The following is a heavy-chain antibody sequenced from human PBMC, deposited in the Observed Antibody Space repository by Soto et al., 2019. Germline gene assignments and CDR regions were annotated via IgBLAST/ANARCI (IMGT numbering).Heavy chain of an antibody. V-gene: IGHV3-74*01. CDR1: GFTLSAYW. D-gene: IGHD6-19*01. CDR2: ISVDGRST. CDR3: ARGPEQRPIDY. J-gene: IGHJ4*02. Sequence: EVQLVESGGGLVQPGGSLRLSCAASGFTLSAYWMHWVRQVPGKGLLWVSRISVDGRSTTYADSVRGRFTISSDNAMNTLYLHMDTLRAEDTAVYYCARGPEQRPIDYWGQGSLVTVSS.